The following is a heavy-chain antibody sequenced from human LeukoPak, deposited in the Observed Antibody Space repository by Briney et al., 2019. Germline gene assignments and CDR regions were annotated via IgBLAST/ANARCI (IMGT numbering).Heavy chain of an antibody. CDR3: ARDLAGHYYGSGSSFDY. J-gene: IGHJ4*02. Sequence: PGGSLRLSCAASGFTFSHDWMSWVRQAPGKGLEWVASIKQDGSGEHYVDSVKGRFTISRDNAKNSLYLQMNSLRAEDTAVYYCARDLAGHYYGSGSSFDYWGQGTLVTVS. D-gene: IGHD3-10*01. V-gene: IGHV3-7*01. CDR2: IKQDGSGE. CDR1: GFTFSHDW.